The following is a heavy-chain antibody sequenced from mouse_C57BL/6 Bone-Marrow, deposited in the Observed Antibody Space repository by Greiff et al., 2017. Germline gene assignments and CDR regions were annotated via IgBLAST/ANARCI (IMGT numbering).Heavy chain of an antibody. CDR2: INPNNGGT. CDR3: ARTLSFDD. CDR1: GYTFTDYY. Sequence: VQLQQSGPELVKPGASVKISCKASGYTFTDYYMNWVKQSHGKSLEWIGDINPNNGGTSYNQKFKGKATLTVDKSSSTAYMELRSLTSEDSAVYYCARTLSFDDWGQGTTLTVSS. V-gene: IGHV1-26*01. J-gene: IGHJ2*01.